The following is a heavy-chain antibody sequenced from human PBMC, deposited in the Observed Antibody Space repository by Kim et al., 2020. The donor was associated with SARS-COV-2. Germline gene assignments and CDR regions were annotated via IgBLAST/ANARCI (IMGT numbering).Heavy chain of an antibody. CDR3: ARVRTNHFGFWYFDV. Sequence: DAVKSRFTISRDDSKDTVYLQVDSLRAEDTAVYFCARVRTNHFGFWYFDVWGRGTLVTVSS. V-gene: IGHV3-30*07. J-gene: IGHJ2*01. D-gene: IGHD3-10*01.